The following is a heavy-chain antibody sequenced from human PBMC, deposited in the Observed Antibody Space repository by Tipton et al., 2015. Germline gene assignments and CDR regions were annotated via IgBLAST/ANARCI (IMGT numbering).Heavy chain of an antibody. D-gene: IGHD3-3*01. CDR1: GGSVSSGRYY. Sequence: TLSLTCTVSGGSVSSGRYYWSWIRQPPGKGLEWIGCIHYTGTTTYNPSLKSRVTISVDTSKNQFSLNLNSVTAADTAVYFCAKTFGRYDWYFDHWGQGTPVTVSS. J-gene: IGHJ4*02. CDR2: IHYTGTT. V-gene: IGHV4-61*01. CDR3: AKTFGRYDWYFDH.